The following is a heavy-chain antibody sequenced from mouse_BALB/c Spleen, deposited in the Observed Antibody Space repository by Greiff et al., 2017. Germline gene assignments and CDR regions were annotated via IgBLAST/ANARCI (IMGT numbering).Heavy chain of an antibody. V-gene: IGHV1-67*01. Sequence: VQLQQSGPELVRPGVSVKISCKGSGYTFTDYAMHWVKQSHAKSLEWIGVIITYSGNTNYNQKFKGKATMTVDKSSSTAYMELARLTSEDSAIYYCASLGSMITRGDYWGQGTSVTVSS. CDR1: GYTFTDYA. J-gene: IGHJ4*01. CDR2: IITYSGNT. CDR3: ASLGSMITRGDY. D-gene: IGHD2-4*01.